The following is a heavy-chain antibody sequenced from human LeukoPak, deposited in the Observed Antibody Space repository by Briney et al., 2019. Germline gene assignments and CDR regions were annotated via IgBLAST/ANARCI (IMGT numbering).Heavy chain of an antibody. V-gene: IGHV1-69*05. CDR3: AREAGYSSGWDY. CDR2: IIPIFGTA. Sequence: SVKVSCKASGCTFSSYAISWVRQAPGQGLEWMGGIIPIFGTANYAQKFQGRVTITTDESTSTAYMELSSLRSEDTAVYYCAREAGYSSGWDYWGQGTLVTVSS. D-gene: IGHD6-25*01. J-gene: IGHJ4*02. CDR1: GCTFSSYA.